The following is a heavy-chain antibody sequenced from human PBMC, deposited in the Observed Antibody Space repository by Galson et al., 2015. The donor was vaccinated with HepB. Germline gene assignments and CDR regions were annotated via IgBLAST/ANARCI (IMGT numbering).Heavy chain of an antibody. J-gene: IGHJ6*03. CDR1: GYTLTELS. CDR3: ATVVGATLHMDV. V-gene: IGHV1-24*01. D-gene: IGHD1-26*01. Sequence: SVKVSCKVSGYTLTELSMHWVRQAPGKGLEWMGGFDPEDGETIHAQKFQGRVTMTEDTSTDTAYMELSSLRSEDTAVYYCATVVGATLHMDVWGKGTTVTVSS. CDR2: FDPEDGET.